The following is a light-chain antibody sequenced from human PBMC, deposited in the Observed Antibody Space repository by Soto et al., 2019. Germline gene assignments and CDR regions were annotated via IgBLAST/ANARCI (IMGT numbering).Light chain of an antibody. CDR1: QSVSSN. CDR3: HQYYSAPLT. CDR2: GAS. J-gene: IGKJ4*01. V-gene: IGKV3-15*01. Sequence: EIVMTQSPATLSVSPGERATLSCRASQSVSSNLAWYQQKPGQAPRLLIYGASTRATGIPARFSGSGSGTEFTLTISSLQSEDEAVYFCHQYYSAPLTFGAGTKVEIK.